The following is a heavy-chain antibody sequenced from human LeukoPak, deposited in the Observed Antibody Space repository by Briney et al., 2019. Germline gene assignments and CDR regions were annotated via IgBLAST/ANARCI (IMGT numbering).Heavy chain of an antibody. J-gene: IGHJ4*02. CDR3: AKDLPDSGYDGYFDY. CDR1: GFTFSDFA. D-gene: IGHD5-12*01. CDR2: ISGSGGST. V-gene: IGHV3-23*01. Sequence: PGGSLRLSCAASGFTFSDFAMGWVRHAPGKGLYWVAAISGSGGSTYYADSVKGRFTISRDNSKNTVNLQMNSLGADDTAVYYCAKDLPDSGYDGYFDYWGQGTLVTASS.